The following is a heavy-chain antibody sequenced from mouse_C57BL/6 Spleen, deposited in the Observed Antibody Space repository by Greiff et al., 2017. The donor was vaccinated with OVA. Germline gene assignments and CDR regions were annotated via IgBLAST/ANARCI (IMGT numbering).Heavy chain of an antibody. D-gene: IGHD1-1*01. CDR2: INPNNGGT. V-gene: IGHV1-22*01. Sequence: EVQLQQSGPELVKPGASVKMSCKASGYTFTDYNMHWVKQSHGKSLEWIGYINPNNGGTSYNQKFKGKATLTVNKSSSTAYMELRSLTSEDSAVYYCARTGRIYYYGSSYSYFDYWGQGTTLTVSS. J-gene: IGHJ2*01. CDR1: GYTFTDYN. CDR3: ARTGRIYYYGSSYSYFDY.